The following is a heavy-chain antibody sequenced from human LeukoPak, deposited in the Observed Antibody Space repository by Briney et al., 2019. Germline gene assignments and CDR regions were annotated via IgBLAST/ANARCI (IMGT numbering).Heavy chain of an antibody. CDR3: ARAFFFDF. J-gene: IGHJ4*02. CDR1: AFGFSNYY. Sequence: GGSLRLSCAASAFGFSNYYMSWIRKAPGRGLEFLAHIGNGGFTTYYAESVKGRFTISRDNTKNSLYLQMDGLRVEDTAVYYCARAFFFDFWGQGTLVTVSS. V-gene: IGHV3-11*04. D-gene: IGHD3-16*01. CDR2: IGNGGFTT.